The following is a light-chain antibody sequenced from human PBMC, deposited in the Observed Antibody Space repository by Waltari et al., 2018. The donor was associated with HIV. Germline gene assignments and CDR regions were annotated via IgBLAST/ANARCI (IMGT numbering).Light chain of an antibody. J-gene: IGLJ2*01. V-gene: IGLV2-8*01. CDR3: SSYAPTNKFYVL. CDR2: EVT. Sequence: QSALTQPPSASGSPGQSVTMSCTGTSSDLGGYTYVSWYQQHPGKAPKLIMTEVTKRPSGVPDRFSGTKSGNTASLTVSGLQAEDEAHYYCSSYAPTNKFYVLFGGGTTLTVL. CDR1: SSDLGGYTY.